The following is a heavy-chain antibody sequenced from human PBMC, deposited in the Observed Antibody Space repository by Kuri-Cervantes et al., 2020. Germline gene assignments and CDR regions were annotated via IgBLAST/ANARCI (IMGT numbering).Heavy chain of an antibody. D-gene: IGHD3-22*01. J-gene: IGHJ6*03. V-gene: IGHV3-15*01. CDR3: TRGDYYDSSGYYNYMDV. CDR2: IKSKTDGGTT. CDR1: GFTFSNAW. Sequence: GESLKISCAASGFTFSNAWMSWVRQAPGKGLEWVGRIKSKTDGGTTDYAAPVKGRFTISRDDSKNTLYLQMNSLKTEDTAVYYCTRGDYYDSSGYYNYMDVWGKGTTVTVSS.